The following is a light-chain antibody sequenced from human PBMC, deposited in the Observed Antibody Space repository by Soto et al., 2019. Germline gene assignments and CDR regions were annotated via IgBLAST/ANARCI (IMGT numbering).Light chain of an antibody. CDR3: SSYTSSSTRV. J-gene: IGLJ1*01. CDR2: DIR. V-gene: IGLV2-14*03. CDR1: SSDVGGYKY. Sequence: QSVLTQPACVSGSPGQSITISCTGTSSDVGGYKYISWYQQHPGKAPKLLIYDIRNRPSGVSDRFSGSKSGNTASLTISGLQAEDEADYYCSSYTSSSTRVFGSGTKVTVL.